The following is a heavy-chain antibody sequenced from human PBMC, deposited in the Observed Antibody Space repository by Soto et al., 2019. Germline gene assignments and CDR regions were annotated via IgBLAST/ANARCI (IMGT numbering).Heavy chain of an antibody. V-gene: IGHV1-69*02. J-gene: IGHJ3*02. CDR3: ARGANGRVSERSFEI. Sequence: QVQLVQSGAEVKEPGSSVKVSCKLSGDTFRTYPITWVRQAPGQGLEWMGRIIPILDVTDYAQRFQGRLTVTADKSTATAYMEMSSLRSDDTAMVCCARGANGRVSERSFEIWGRWTVVTVSS. D-gene: IGHD2-8*01. CDR1: GDTFRTYP. CDR2: IIPILDVT.